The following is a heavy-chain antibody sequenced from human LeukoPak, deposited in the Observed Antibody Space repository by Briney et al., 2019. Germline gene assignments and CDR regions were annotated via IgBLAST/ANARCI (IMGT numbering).Heavy chain of an antibody. Sequence: MPSETLSLTCAVSGYSISIGYYWCWIRQPPGKGLEWIGSIYHSGSTYYNPSLKSRVTISVDTSKNRFSLNLSSVTASHAAVYYCARVAQNYYGAGSYYNEFQDWFDPWGQGTLVTVSS. CDR2: IYHSGST. V-gene: IGHV4-38-2*01. D-gene: IGHD3-10*01. CDR3: ARVAQNYYGAGSYYNEFQDWFDP. CDR1: GYSISIGYY. J-gene: IGHJ5*02.